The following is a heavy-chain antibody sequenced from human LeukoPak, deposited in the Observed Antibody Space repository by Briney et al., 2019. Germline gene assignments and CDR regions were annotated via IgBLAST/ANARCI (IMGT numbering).Heavy chain of an antibody. Sequence: ASVKVSCKASGGTFSRNTDTWVRQAPGQGLEWMGGIIPMFGTPNYAQNFRGRVTVTTDESTSTASMELTSLRSEDTAVYYCARVSVDSGYYYLDLWGQGTLVTVSS. CDR2: IIPMFGTP. CDR3: ARVSVDSGYYYLDL. CDR1: GGTFSRNT. V-gene: IGHV1-69*05. J-gene: IGHJ4*02. D-gene: IGHD3-22*01.